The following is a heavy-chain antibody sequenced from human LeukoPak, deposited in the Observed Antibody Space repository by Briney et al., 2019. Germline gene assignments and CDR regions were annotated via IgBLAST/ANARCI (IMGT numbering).Heavy chain of an antibody. Sequence: SSETLSLTCTVSGGSISSYYWSWTRQPPGKGLEWIGYIYYSGSTNYIPSLKSRVTISVDTSKNQFSLKLSSVTAADTAVYYCARDNWNYMDYWGQGTLVTVSS. CDR2: IYYSGST. CDR1: GGSISSYY. V-gene: IGHV4-59*01. CDR3: ARDNWNYMDY. J-gene: IGHJ4*02. D-gene: IGHD1-20*01.